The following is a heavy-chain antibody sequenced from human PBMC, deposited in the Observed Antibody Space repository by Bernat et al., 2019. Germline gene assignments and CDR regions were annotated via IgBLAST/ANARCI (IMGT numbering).Heavy chain of an antibody. Sequence: QVQLVESGGGVVQPGRSLRLSCVASGFTFSSYAMHWVRQAPGKGLEWVAVMSSDGSNKKHADSVKGRFTISRDDFKNTLYLEMNSLRVEDTAVYYCARDRYSSGWYGTDYYYYGMDVWGQGTTVTVSS. CDR1: GFTFSSYA. CDR2: MSSDGSNK. V-gene: IGHV3-30-3*01. D-gene: IGHD6-19*01. CDR3: ARDRYSSGWYGTDYYYYGMDV. J-gene: IGHJ6*02.